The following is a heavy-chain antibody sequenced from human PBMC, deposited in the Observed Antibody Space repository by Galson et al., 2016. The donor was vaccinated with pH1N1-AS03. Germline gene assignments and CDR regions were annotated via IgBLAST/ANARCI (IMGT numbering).Heavy chain of an antibody. V-gene: IGHV2-5*02. CDR2: IYWDDDK. CDR1: GFSLATSGVG. Sequence: PALVKPTQTLTLTCAFSGFSLATSGVGVGWIRQPPGKALEWPALIYWDDDKLYNPSLKSRLTVTKDTSKNLVVLTLTDMDPVDTATYFCTRSRYYNTNLYYFDYWGQGTLVTVSS. CDR3: TRSRYYNTNLYYFDY. J-gene: IGHJ4*02. D-gene: IGHD2/OR15-2a*01.